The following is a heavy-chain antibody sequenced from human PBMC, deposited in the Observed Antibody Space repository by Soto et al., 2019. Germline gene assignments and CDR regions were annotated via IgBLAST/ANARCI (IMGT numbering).Heavy chain of an antibody. CDR2: IYYSGST. CDR1: GGSISSSSYY. D-gene: IGHD4-4*01. Sequence: PSETLSLTCTVSGGSISSSSYYWGWIRQPPGKGLEWIGSIYYSGSTYCNPSLKSRVTISVDTSKNQFSLKLSSVTAADTAVYYCARPVTVAGAIDPWGQGTLVTVSS. CDR3: ARPVTVAGAIDP. V-gene: IGHV4-39*01. J-gene: IGHJ5*02.